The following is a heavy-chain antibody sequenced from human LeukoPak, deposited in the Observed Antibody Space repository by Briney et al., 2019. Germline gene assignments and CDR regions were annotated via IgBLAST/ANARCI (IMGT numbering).Heavy chain of an antibody. CDR2: IKQDGGVK. V-gene: IGHV3-7*03. J-gene: IGHJ4*02. Sequence: GGSLRLSCAASGFTFISYWMSWVRQAPGQGREWVAKIKQDGGVKYYVDSVKGRVTISRDNATNSLYLQMSSLRAEDTAVYYCARITYSSPRAAAGNDYGGQGNRVTVSS. D-gene: IGHD6-13*01. CDR1: GFTFISYW. CDR3: ARITYSSPRAAAGNDY.